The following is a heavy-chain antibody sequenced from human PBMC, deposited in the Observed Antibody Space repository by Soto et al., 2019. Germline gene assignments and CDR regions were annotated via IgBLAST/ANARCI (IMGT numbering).Heavy chain of an antibody. D-gene: IGHD6-13*01. CDR1: GFSISSGGYY. J-gene: IGHJ3*02. CDR2: IYYSGST. CDR3: ASGAAAGKGAFDI. V-gene: IGHV4-31*03. Sequence: PSETLSLTCPFSGFSISSGGYYWSWIRQHPGKGLEWIGYIYYSGSTYYNPSLKSRVTISVDTSKNQFSLKLSSVTAADTAVYYCASGAAAGKGAFDIWGQGTMVTVSS.